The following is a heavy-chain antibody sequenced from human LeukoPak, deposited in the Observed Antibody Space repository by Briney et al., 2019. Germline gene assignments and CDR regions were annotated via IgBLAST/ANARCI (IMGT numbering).Heavy chain of an antibody. Sequence: GASVKVSCKVSGYTLTELSVHWVRQAPGKGLEWMGGFDPEDGEKVHPQRFQGRVSVTEDTSTDTTYMELNSLTSEDTAVYYCATVAPALEAGKVFYFDYWGQGTLVTVSS. D-gene: IGHD5-24*01. CDR3: ATVAPALEAGKVFYFDY. CDR1: GYTLTELS. CDR2: FDPEDGEK. J-gene: IGHJ4*02. V-gene: IGHV1-24*01.